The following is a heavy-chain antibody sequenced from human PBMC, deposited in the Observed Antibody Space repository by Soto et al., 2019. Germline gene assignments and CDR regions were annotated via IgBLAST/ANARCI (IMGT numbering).Heavy chain of an antibody. D-gene: IGHD4-17*01. CDR1: GDSVSSKSVA. CDR3: AKDVHGDYIVDDY. Sequence: SQTLSLTCAIFGDSVSSKSVAWNWIRQSPSRGLEWLGRTYYRSKWYDDYAVSVKSRIIINPDTSKNQFSLQLNSVTPEDTAVYYCAKDVHGDYIVDDYWGQGTLVTVSS. J-gene: IGHJ4*02. V-gene: IGHV6-1*01. CDR2: TYYRSKWYD.